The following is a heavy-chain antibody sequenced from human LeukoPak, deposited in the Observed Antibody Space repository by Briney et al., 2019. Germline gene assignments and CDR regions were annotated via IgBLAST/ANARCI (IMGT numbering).Heavy chain of an antibody. CDR2: INPSGGST. CDR1: GYTFSSYC. CDR3: AKCRVSGSASADY. Sequence: ASVKVSWKASGYTFSSYCIHWVRQAPGQGLEWMGKINPSGGSTTYAQKFQGRVTMTRDTSTTTVYMELSSLRSEDTAVYYCAKCRVSGSASADYWGQGTLVTVSS. D-gene: IGHD5/OR15-5a*01. J-gene: IGHJ4*02. V-gene: IGHV1-46*01.